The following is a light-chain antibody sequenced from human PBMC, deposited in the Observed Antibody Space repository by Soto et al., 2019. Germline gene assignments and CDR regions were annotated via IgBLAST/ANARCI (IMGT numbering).Light chain of an antibody. CDR1: SSDVGGYNY. J-gene: IGLJ1*01. V-gene: IGLV2-8*01. CDR2: EVS. CDR3: SSYAGTNTVYV. Sequence: QSALTQPPSASASPGQSVTISCTGTSSDVGGYNYVSWYQQHPGKAPKVMIYEVSKRPSGVPDRFSGSKSGNTASLTVSGLQAEDEADYYCSSYAGTNTVYVFGTGTKVTVL.